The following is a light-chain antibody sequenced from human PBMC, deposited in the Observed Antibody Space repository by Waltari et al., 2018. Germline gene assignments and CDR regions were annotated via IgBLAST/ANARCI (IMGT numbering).Light chain of an antibody. J-gene: IGKJ4*01. CDR2: AAS. CDR1: QYITGGW. Sequence: EIVLTQSPGTLSLSPGERVILSCRASQYITGGWMTWYHQKPGQAPRLLIYAASTRAPCVPDRFSGSGSGTDFTLTIRRLEPEDSGVYYCQHYDGLVVTFGGGTKVEIK. CDR3: QHYDGLVVT. V-gene: IGKV3-20*01.